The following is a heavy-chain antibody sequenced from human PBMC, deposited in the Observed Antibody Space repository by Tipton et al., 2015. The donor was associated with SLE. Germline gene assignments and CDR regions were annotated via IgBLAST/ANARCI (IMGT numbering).Heavy chain of an antibody. D-gene: IGHD6-13*01. J-gene: IGHJ4*02. Sequence: SLRLSCAASGFTVSSNYMSWVRQAPGKGLEWVSAISGSGGSTYYADSVKGRFTISRDNSKNTLYLQMNSLRAEDTAVYYCAKDQRIAAAGFDYWGQGTLVTVSS. V-gene: IGHV3-23*01. CDR1: GFTVSSNY. CDR2: ISGSGGST. CDR3: AKDQRIAAAGFDY.